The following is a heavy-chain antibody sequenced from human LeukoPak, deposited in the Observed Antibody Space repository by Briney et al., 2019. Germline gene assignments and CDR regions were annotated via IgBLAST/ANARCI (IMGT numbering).Heavy chain of an antibody. CDR1: GGSISSRNW. J-gene: IGHJ4*02. V-gene: IGHV4-4*02. D-gene: IGHD3-22*01. Sequence: SETLSLTCAVSGGSISSRNWWTWVRQPPGKGLEWIGEIYHSGSTNYNPSLKSRVTISVDKSKNQFSLNLSSVTAADTAIYFCARGSYYYDIIGYYYDYWGQGTLVTVSS. CDR3: ARGSYYYDIIGYYYDY. CDR2: IYHSGST.